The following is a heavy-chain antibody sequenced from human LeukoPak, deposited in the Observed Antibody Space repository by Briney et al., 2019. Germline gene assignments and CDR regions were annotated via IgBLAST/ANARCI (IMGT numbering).Heavy chain of an antibody. D-gene: IGHD5-12*01. Sequence: GESLKIACKGSGYSFTSYWIGWVRQMPGKGLEWMGIIYPGDSNTRYSPSFQGQVTISADKSISTAYLQWSSLKASDTAMYYCARQIVATIKVFDYWGQGTLVTVSS. CDR3: ARQIVATIKVFDY. J-gene: IGHJ4*02. CDR1: GYSFTSYW. CDR2: IYPGDSNT. V-gene: IGHV5-51*01.